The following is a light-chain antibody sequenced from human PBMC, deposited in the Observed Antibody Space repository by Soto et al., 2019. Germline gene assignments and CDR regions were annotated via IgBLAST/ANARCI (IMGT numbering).Light chain of an antibody. CDR2: KAS. J-gene: IGKJ2*01. CDR3: QQYYSYLT. V-gene: IGKV1-5*03. CDR1: QIIVNA. Sequence: IQMTQSPSTLSASVGDRVTITCRASQIIVNALAWYQQKPGKAPNLLIYKASSLESGVPSRFSGSGSGTEFTLTISSLQPDDFATYYCQQYYSYLTFGQGTKLEIK.